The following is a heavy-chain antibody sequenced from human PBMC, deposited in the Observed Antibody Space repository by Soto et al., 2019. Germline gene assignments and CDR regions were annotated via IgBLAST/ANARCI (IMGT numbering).Heavy chain of an antibody. Sequence: QVQLVQSGAEVRKPGSSVKVSCKASGGTFSRHAISWVRQAPGQGLEWMGGIIPTFGTANHAQKFQGRVTIIADESTSTVYMELSSLRSEDTAMYYCAGGWGYDRNDYYYAYWGQGTLVIVSS. CDR3: AGGWGYDRNDYYYAY. D-gene: IGHD3-22*01. CDR1: GGTFSRHA. J-gene: IGHJ4*02. CDR2: IIPTFGTA. V-gene: IGHV1-69*01.